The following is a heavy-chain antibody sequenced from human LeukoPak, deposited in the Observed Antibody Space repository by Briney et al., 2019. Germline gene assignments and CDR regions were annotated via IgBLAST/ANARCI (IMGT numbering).Heavy chain of an antibody. CDR1: GFTVSSNY. CDR2: IRYDGSNK. Sequence: GGSLRLSCAASGFTVSSNYMSWVRQAPGKGLEWVAFIRYDGSNKYYADSVKGRFTISRDNSKNTLYLQMNSLRAEDTAVYYCARGSGYDYAVGVAEYYFDYWGQGTLVTVSS. V-gene: IGHV3-30*02. D-gene: IGHD5-12*01. CDR3: ARGSGYDYAVGVAEYYFDY. J-gene: IGHJ4*02.